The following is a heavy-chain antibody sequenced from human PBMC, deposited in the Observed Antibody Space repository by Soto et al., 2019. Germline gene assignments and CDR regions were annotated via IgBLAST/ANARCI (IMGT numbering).Heavy chain of an antibody. D-gene: IGHD2-15*01. Sequence: EVQLVESGGGLVQPGGSLKLSCAASGFIFSNSAIHWVRQASGKGLEWVGRIRSKGNNYATEYAASVKGRFTISRDXSXNXEYLQMNSLKTEDTAVYYCIGYCSGGSCYSGRFFDYWGQGTLVTVSS. J-gene: IGHJ4*02. V-gene: IGHV3-73*01. CDR1: GFIFSNSA. CDR2: IRSKGNNYAT. CDR3: IGYCSGGSCYSGRFFDY.